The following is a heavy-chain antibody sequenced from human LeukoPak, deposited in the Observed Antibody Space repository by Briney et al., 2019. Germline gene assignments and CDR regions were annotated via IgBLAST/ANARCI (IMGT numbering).Heavy chain of an antibody. CDR3: ARDWRV. Sequence: ASVKVSCKASGYTFTSYYMHWVGQAPGQGVERMGIINPSGGSTSYEQKFQGRGNITRETSTSTVYMELSSLRSEDTAVYYCARDWRVWGKGTTDTVSS. CDR2: INPSGGST. V-gene: IGHV1-46*01. CDR1: GYTFTSYY. J-gene: IGHJ6*04.